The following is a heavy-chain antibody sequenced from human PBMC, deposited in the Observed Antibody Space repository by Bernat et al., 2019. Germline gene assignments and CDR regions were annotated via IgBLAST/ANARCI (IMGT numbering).Heavy chain of an antibody. J-gene: IGHJ4*02. CDR2: IYYSGST. D-gene: IGHD4-11*01. CDR1: GGSISSYY. V-gene: IGHV4-59*08. CDR3: ARQRPVTSPFDY. Sequence: QVQLQESGPGLVKPSETLSLSCTVSGGSISSYYWSWIRQPPGKGLEWIGYIYYSGSTYYNPSLKSRVTISVDTSKNQFSLKLSSVTAADTAVYYCARQRPVTSPFDYWGQGTLVTVSS.